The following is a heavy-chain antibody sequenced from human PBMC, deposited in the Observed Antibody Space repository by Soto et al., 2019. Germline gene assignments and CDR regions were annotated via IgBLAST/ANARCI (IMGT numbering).Heavy chain of an antibody. Sequence: GGSLRLSCAASELTFSNAWRSWVRQAPGKGLEWVGRIKSKTDGGTTDYAAPVKGRFTISRDDSKNTLYLQMNSLKTEDTAVYYCTTTPWGDSSGWYITFFDYWGQGTLVTVSS. CDR3: TTTPWGDSSGWYITFFDY. CDR1: ELTFSNAW. CDR2: IKSKTDGGTT. V-gene: IGHV3-15*01. J-gene: IGHJ4*02. D-gene: IGHD6-19*01.